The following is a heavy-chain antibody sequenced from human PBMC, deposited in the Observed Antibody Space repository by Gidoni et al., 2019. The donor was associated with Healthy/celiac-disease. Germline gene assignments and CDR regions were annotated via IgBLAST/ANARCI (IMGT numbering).Heavy chain of an antibody. CDR2: INHSGGT. V-gene: IGHV4-34*01. D-gene: IGHD3-16*01. Sequence: QVQLQQWGPGLFKPSETLSLTCAVYGGSFSGYYWSWIRQPPGNGLEWIGEINHSGGTNYNPSLKSRVTISVDTSKNQFSLKLSSVTAADTAVYYCARGLGSRIRGWFDPWGQGTLVTVSS. CDR3: ARGLGSRIRGWFDP. J-gene: IGHJ5*02. CDR1: GGSFSGYY.